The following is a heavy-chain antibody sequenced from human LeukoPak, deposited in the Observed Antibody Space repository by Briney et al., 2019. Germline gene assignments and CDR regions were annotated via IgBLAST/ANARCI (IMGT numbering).Heavy chain of an antibody. V-gene: IGHV3-21*01. CDR3: ARFGRGSYGAAFDY. D-gene: IGHD1-26*01. Sequence: GGSLRLSCAASGFTVSSNYMNWVRQAPGKGLEWVSSISSSSSYIYYADSVKGRFTISRDNAKNSLYLQMNSLRAEDTAVYYCARFGRGSYGAAFDYWGQGTLVTVSS. CDR1: GFTVSSNY. CDR2: ISSSSSYI. J-gene: IGHJ4*02.